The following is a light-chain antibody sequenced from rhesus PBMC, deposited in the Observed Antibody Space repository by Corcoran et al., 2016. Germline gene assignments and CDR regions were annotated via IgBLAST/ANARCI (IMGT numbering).Light chain of an antibody. CDR2: SAY. V-gene: IGKV3-40*03. CDR3: QQYNDLLRT. Sequence: EIVMTQSPATLSLSPGETATLSCRASESVGSYLAWYQQKPGQAPKLLVHSAYFRATGIPDRFSGSGFRTEVTLTISSLEPEDVGVYHCQQYNDLLRTFGQGTKVEIK. J-gene: IGKJ1*01. CDR1: ESVGSY.